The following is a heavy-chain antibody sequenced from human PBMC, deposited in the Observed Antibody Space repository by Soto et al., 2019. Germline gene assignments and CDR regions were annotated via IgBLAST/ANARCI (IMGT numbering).Heavy chain of an antibody. CDR3: ARDRVFWSGLGYYYYYMDV. CDR2: IWYDGSNK. Sequence: GGSLRLSCAASGFTFSSYGMHWVRQAPGKGLEWVAVIWYDGSNKYYADSVKGRFTISRDNSKNTLYLQMNSLRAEDTAVYYCARDRVFWSGLGYYYYYMDVWGKGTTVTVSS. CDR1: GFTFSSYG. J-gene: IGHJ6*03. V-gene: IGHV3-33*01. D-gene: IGHD3-3*01.